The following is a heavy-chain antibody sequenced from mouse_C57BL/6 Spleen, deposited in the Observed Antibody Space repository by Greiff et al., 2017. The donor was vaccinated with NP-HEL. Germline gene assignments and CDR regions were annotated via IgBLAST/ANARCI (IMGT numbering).Heavy chain of an antibody. D-gene: IGHD3-2*02. Sequence: QVQLQQPGAELVKPGASVKLSCKASGYTFTSYWMHWVKQRPGRGLEWIGRIDPNSGGTKYNEKFKSKATLTVDKPSSTAYIQLSSLTSEDSAVYYCAKTAQAAWFAYWGQGTLVTVSA. CDR3: AKTAQAAWFAY. V-gene: IGHV1-72*01. J-gene: IGHJ3*01. CDR1: GYTFTSYW. CDR2: IDPNSGGT.